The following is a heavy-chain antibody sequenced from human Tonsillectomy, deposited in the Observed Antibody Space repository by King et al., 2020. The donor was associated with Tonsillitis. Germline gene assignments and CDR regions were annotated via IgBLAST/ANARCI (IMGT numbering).Heavy chain of an antibody. CDR3: ASYHCSGTTCYWGY. CDR1: GGSISSGGYY. CDR2: IYYSVGT. J-gene: IGHJ4*02. V-gene: IGHV4-31*03. Sequence: VQLQEAGPGLGKPSQTLSLTCSVSGGSISSGGYYWRWIRQHPGKGLEWIGYIYYSVGTYYNPSLNGRVTMSVDTSKNQYSLSLTSVTAADTAVYFCASYHCSGTTCYWGYWGQGTLVTVSS. D-gene: IGHD2-2*01.